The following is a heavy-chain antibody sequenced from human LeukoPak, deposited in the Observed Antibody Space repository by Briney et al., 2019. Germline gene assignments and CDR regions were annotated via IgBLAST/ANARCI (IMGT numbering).Heavy chain of an antibody. CDR1: GGSFSGYY. Sequence: SETLSLTCAVYGGSFSGYYWSWVRQPPGKGLEWIGEINHSGSTNYNPSLKSRLTISVDKSKNQFSLKLSSVTAADTAVYYCARGRKDIVVVPAAIFNYWGRGTLVTVSS. D-gene: IGHD2-2*01. CDR3: ARGRKDIVVVPAAIFNY. CDR2: INHSGST. J-gene: IGHJ4*02. V-gene: IGHV4-34*01.